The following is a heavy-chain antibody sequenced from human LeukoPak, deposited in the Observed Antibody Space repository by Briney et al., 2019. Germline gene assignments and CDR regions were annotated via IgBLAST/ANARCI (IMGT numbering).Heavy chain of an antibody. Sequence: SETLSLTCAVSGYSISSGYYWGWIRQPPGKGLEWIGSIYHSGSTYYNSSLKSRVTISVDTSKNQFSLKLSSVTAADTAVYYCARRQWELIDYWGQGTLVTVSS. J-gene: IGHJ4*02. CDR3: ARRQWELIDY. D-gene: IGHD1-26*01. CDR1: GYSISSGYY. V-gene: IGHV4-38-2*01. CDR2: IYHSGST.